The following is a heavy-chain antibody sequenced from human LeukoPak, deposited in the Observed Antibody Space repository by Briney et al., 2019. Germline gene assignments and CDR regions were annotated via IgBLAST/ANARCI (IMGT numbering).Heavy chain of an antibody. V-gene: IGHV1-69*05. D-gene: IGHD5-18*01. CDR2: IIPIFGTA. CDR1: GGTFSSYA. CDR3: ARDGWSDTAMATGSFYFDY. J-gene: IGHJ4*02. Sequence: SVKVSCKASGGTFSSYAISWVRQAPGQGLEWMGRIIPIFGTANYAQKFQGRVTITTDESTSTAYMGLSSLRSEDTAVYYCARDGWSDTAMATGSFYFDYWGQGTLVTVSS.